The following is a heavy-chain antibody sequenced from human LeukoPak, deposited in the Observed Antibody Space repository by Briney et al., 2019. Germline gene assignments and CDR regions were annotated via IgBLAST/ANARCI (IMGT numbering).Heavy chain of an antibody. CDR3: TTVTMVRDYDY. Sequence: GGSLRLSCAASGFTFSSYAMSWVRQAPGKGLEWVGRIKKKGDGGTTDYAAPVKGRVTISRDDSKNMLYLEMNNLKIEDTAVYYCTTVTMVRDYDYWGQGTLVTVSS. CDR1: GFTFSSYA. J-gene: IGHJ4*02. V-gene: IGHV3-15*01. CDR2: IKKKGDGGTT. D-gene: IGHD3-10*01.